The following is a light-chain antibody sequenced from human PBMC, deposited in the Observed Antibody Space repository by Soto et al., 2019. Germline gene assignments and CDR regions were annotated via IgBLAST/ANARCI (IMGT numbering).Light chain of an antibody. J-gene: IGKJ3*01. V-gene: IGKV3-11*01. CDR1: QSVSTY. Sequence: EIVLTQSPATLSLSPGERATLSCRASQSVSTYLAWYQQKPGQAPRLHIYDASNRAAGIPARFSGSGSGTDFTLTISSLEPEDFAVYYCQQRNKWPPIFTFGPGTKVDFK. CDR3: QQRNKWPPIFT. CDR2: DAS.